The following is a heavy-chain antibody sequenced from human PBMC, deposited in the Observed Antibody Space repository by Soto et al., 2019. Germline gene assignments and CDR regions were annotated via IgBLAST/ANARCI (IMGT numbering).Heavy chain of an antibody. CDR2: IYYSGST. CDR1: GVAVRSGGYD. D-gene: IGHD4-17*01. V-gene: IGHV4-61*08. CDR3: ARAPTVTTRGWSDP. J-gene: IGHJ5*02. Sequence: SQTLSLRCTVSGVAVRSGGYDWSWNRRTPGKGREWIGYIYYSGSTNYNPSLKSRVTIPVDTSKNQFSLKLSSVTAADTAVYYCARAPTVTTRGWSDPWGQGTLVTVSS.